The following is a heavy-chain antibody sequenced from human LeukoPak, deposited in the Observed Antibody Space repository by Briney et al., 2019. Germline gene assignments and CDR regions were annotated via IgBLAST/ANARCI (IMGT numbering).Heavy chain of an antibody. CDR3: AREKSYYDFWSGHPSDVFDY. D-gene: IGHD3-3*01. V-gene: IGHV4-39*07. J-gene: IGHJ4*02. Sequence: PSETLSLTCTVSGGSISSSSYYWGWIRQPPGKGLEWIGSIYYSGSTYYNPSLKSRVTISVDTSKNQFSLKLSSVTAADTAVYYCAREKSYYDFWSGHPSDVFDYWGQGTLVTVSS. CDR1: GGSISSSSYY. CDR2: IYYSGST.